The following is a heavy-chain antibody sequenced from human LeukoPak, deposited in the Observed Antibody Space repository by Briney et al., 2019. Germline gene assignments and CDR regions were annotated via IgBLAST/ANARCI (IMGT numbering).Heavy chain of an antibody. V-gene: IGHV4-38-2*02. D-gene: IGHD7-27*01. Sequence: PSETLSLTCTVSGYSISSGYYWGWIRQPPGKGLEWIGSIYHSGSTYYNPSLKSRVTISVDTSRNQFSLKLSSVTAADTAVYYCARVKPEELGKDYYYYYYMDVWGKGTTVTVSS. J-gene: IGHJ6*03. CDR3: ARVKPEELGKDYYYYYYMDV. CDR2: IYHSGST. CDR1: GYSISSGYY.